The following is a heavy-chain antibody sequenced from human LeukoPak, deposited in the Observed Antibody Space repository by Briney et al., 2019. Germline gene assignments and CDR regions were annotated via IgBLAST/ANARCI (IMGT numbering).Heavy chain of an antibody. CDR1: GYSFTSYW. Sequence: GESLKISCKGSGYSFTSYWIGWVRQMPGKGLEWMGIIYPGDSDTRYSPSFQGQVTISADKSISTAYLQWSSLKASDTAMYYCARRKGQWLGLAYFGLWGRGTLVTVSS. CDR2: IYPGDSDT. J-gene: IGHJ2*01. D-gene: IGHD6-19*01. V-gene: IGHV5-51*01. CDR3: ARRKGQWLGLAYFGL.